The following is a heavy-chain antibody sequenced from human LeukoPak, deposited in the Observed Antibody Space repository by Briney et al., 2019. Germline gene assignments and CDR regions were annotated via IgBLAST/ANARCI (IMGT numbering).Heavy chain of an antibody. Sequence: PGGSLRLSCEASGFTLSNFGMAWVRQAPGKGLEWVSSISSSSSYIYYADSVKGRFTISRDNAKNSLYLQMNSLRAEDTAVYYCARSGGHYGMDVWGQGTTVTVSS. D-gene: IGHD3-16*01. CDR2: ISSSSSYI. CDR3: ARSGGHYGMDV. V-gene: IGHV3-21*01. CDR1: GFTLSNFG. J-gene: IGHJ6*02.